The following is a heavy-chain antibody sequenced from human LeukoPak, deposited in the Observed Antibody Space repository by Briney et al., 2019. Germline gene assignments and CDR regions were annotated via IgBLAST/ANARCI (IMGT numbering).Heavy chain of an antibody. Sequence: GGSLRLSCAASGFTFSSYAMSWVRQAPGKGLEWVSAISGSGGSTYYADSVKGRFTISRDNSKNTLYLQMNSLRAEDTAVYYCAKAMYGDYVVFPCWFDPWGQGTLVTVSS. CDR2: ISGSGGST. CDR3: AKAMYGDYVVFPCWFDP. CDR1: GFTFSSYA. V-gene: IGHV3-23*01. D-gene: IGHD4-17*01. J-gene: IGHJ5*02.